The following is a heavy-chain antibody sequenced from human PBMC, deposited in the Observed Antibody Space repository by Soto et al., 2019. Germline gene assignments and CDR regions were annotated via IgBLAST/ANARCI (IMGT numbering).Heavy chain of an antibody. D-gene: IGHD3-3*01. J-gene: IGHJ5*02. CDR3: ARDGMITIFGAEFDP. Sequence: EVQLVESGGGLVQPGGSLRLSCADSGFTVSSNYMSWVRQAPGKGLEWVSVIYSGGSTYYADSVKGRFTISRDNSKNTLYLQMNSLRAEDTAVYYCARDGMITIFGAEFDPWGQGTLVTVSS. V-gene: IGHV3-66*01. CDR1: GFTVSSNY. CDR2: IYSGGST.